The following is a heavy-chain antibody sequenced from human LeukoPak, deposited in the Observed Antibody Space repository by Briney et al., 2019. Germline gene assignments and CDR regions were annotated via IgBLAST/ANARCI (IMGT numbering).Heavy chain of an antibody. Sequence: ASVKVSCKASGYTFTGYYMHWVRQAPGQGLEWMGWINPNSGGTNYAQKFQGRVTMTRDTSISTAYMELSRLRSDDTAVYYCARDRGYDSSGYYLGYYYYMDVWGKGTTVTVSS. V-gene: IGHV1-2*02. CDR1: GYTFTGYY. J-gene: IGHJ6*03. CDR2: INPNSGGT. CDR3: ARDRGYDSSGYYLGYYYYMDV. D-gene: IGHD3-22*01.